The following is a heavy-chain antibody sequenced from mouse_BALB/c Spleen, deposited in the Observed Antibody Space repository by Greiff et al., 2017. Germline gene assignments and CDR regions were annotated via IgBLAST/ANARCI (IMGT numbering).Heavy chain of an antibody. J-gene: IGHJ2*01. D-gene: IGHD2-1*01. CDR1: GYSITSGYY. V-gene: IGHV3-6*02. CDR3: ASYYGNYVDYFDY. Sequence: EVQLVESGPGLVKPSQSLSLTCSVTGYSITSGYYWNWIRQFPGNKLEWMGYISYDGSNNYNPSLKNRISITRDTSKNQFFLKLNSVTTEDTATYYCASYYGNYVDYFDYWGQGTTLTVSS. CDR2: ISYDGSN.